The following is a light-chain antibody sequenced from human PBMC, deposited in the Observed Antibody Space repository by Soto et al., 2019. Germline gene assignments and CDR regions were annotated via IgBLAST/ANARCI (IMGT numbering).Light chain of an antibody. CDR3: QQYDGYSPQT. J-gene: IGKJ1*01. CDR1: QTISSW. V-gene: IGKV1-5*03. CDR2: KAS. Sequence: DIQMTQSPSTLSGSVGDRVTISCRASQTISSWLAWYQQKPGKAPKLLIYKASTLKSGVPSRFRGSGSGTEFTLTINGLQPDDFATYYCQQYDGYSPQTFGQGTKVDI.